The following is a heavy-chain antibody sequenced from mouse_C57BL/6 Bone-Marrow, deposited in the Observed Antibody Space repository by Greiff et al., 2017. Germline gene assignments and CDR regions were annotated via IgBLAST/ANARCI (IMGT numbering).Heavy chain of an antibody. D-gene: IGHD2-3*01. J-gene: IGHJ3*01. CDR1: GYTFTSYW. CDR3: ARYDGYYCFAY. Sequence: VQLQQPGAELVKPGASVKLSCKASGYTFTSYWMHWVKQRPGQGLEWIGMIHPNSGSTNYNEKFKSKATLTVDKSSSTAYMQLSSLTSEGSAVYYCARYDGYYCFAYWGQGTLVTVSA. CDR2: IHPNSGST. V-gene: IGHV1-64*01.